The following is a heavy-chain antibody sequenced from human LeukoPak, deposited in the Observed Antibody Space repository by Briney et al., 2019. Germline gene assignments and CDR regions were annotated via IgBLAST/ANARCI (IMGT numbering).Heavy chain of an antibody. Sequence: GSLRLSCAASGLTASHNVNNAMSWIRHAPGKGLEWIAYLFDSVNTKDNPSLQSRLTLSADTSKNQFSLRLSSVTAADTAVYYCATIKRGSIFGYFDFWGQGIKVTVSS. V-gene: IGHV4-61*01. D-gene: IGHD5-18*01. J-gene: IGHJ4*02. CDR2: LFDSVNT. CDR1: GLTASHNVNNA. CDR3: ATIKRGSIFGYFDF.